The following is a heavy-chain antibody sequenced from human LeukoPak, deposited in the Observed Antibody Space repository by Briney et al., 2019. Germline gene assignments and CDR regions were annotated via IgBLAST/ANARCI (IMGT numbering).Heavy chain of an antibody. V-gene: IGHV1-46*01. D-gene: IGHD2-2*01. J-gene: IGHJ4*02. CDR3: ARIRYCGGISCYYIDY. CDR1: GYTFTSYY. Sequence: ASVKVSCKASGYTFTSYYMHWVRQAPGQGLEWMGIINPSGGSTNYAQKFQGRVTITADKSTSTAYMELSSLRSEDTAVYYCARIRYCGGISCYYIDYWGQGTLVTVSA. CDR2: INPSGGST.